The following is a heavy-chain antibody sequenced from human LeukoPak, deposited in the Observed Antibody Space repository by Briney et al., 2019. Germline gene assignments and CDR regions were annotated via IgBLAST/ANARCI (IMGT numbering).Heavy chain of an antibody. J-gene: IGHJ6*02. CDR2: ISAYNGNT. D-gene: IGHD3-3*01. V-gene: IGHV1-18*01. CDR3: ARCPDDFWSGYHYGMDV. CDR1: GYTFTIYG. Sequence: GASVTVSFKASGYTFTIYGISWVRQAPGQGLEWMGWISAYNGNTNYAQKLQGRVTMTTDTSTSTAYMELRSLRSDDTAVYYCARCPDDFWSGYHYGMDVWGQGTTVTVSS.